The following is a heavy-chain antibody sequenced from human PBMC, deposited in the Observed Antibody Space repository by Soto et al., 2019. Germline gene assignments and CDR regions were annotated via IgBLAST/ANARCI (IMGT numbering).Heavy chain of an antibody. CDR3: AKSGDFGRYFFYMDV. D-gene: IGHD3-10*01. J-gene: IGHJ6*03. CDR1: GFTFSDYA. V-gene: IGHV3-23*01. CDR2: ISGSADDT. Sequence: EVQLLESGGGLVQPGGSLRLSCAASGFTFSDYAMNWVRQAPGKGLEWVSTISGSADDTNYADSVKARFTISRDNSKSALSLQTDSLRAEDTAVYYCAKSGDFGRYFFYMDVWGKGTTVTVSS.